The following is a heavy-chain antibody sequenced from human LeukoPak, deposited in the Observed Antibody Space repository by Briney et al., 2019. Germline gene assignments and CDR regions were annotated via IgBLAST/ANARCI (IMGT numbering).Heavy chain of an antibody. J-gene: IGHJ4*02. Sequence: SETLSLTCTISGDSIGSSSYYWGWIRQPPGKGREGIGSFYYSGSTYYNASLTSRVTISVHTSKNQFSLKLSSVTAADTAVYYCARVSTIFGVVNWGQGTLVTVSS. D-gene: IGHD3-3*01. CDR1: GDSIGSSSYY. CDR2: FYYSGST. V-gene: IGHV4-39*07. CDR3: ARVSTIFGVVN.